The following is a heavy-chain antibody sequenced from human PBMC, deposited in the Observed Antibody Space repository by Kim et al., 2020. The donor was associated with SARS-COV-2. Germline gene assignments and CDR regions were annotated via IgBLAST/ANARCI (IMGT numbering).Heavy chain of an antibody. CDR1: GGSFSGYY. CDR3: ARARTYYDFWSSYYFDY. D-gene: IGHD3-3*01. V-gene: IGHV4-34*01. CDR2: INHSGST. Sequence: SETLSLTCAVYGGSFSGYYWSWIRQPPGKGLEWIGEINHSGSTNYNPSLKSRVTISVDTSKNQFSLKLSSVTAADTAVYYCARARTYYDFWSSYYFDYWG. J-gene: IGHJ4*01.